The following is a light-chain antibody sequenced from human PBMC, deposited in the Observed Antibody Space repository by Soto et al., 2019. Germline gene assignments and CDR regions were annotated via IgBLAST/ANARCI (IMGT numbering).Light chain of an antibody. J-gene: IGKJ2*01. V-gene: IGKV1-5*03. CDR2: KAS. CDR3: QYFNSYSYT. CDR1: QSISYY. Sequence: DIQMTQSPSTLSASVGDRVTITCRASQSISYYLAWYQQKPGEAPKLLIYKASILESGVPSRFSGSGSGTEFTLTISSLQPDDSAIYYSQYFNSYSYTFGQGTKLEIK.